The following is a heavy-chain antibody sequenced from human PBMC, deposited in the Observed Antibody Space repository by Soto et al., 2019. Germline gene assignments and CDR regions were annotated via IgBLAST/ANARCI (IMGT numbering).Heavy chain of an antibody. V-gene: IGHV4-59*01. J-gene: IGHJ4*02. CDR1: GGSLSNYY. CDR3: ARVRDLRFDY. Sequence: SETLSLTCTVSGGSLSNYYWSWIRQPPGKGLEWIGYMYYSGSTNYNPSLKSRVTISVDTSKNQFSLKLTSMTAADTAVYYCARVRDLRFDYWGQGTLVTVFS. CDR2: MYYSGST.